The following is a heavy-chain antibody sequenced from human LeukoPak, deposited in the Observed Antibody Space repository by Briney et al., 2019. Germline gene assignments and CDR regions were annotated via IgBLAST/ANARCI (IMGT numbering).Heavy chain of an antibody. V-gene: IGHV4-4*02. CDR3: ASVVVVAATHVGMDV. D-gene: IGHD2-15*01. Sequence: MPSGTLSLTCAVSGGSISSSNWWSWVRQPPGKGLEWIGEIYHSGSTNYNPSLKSRVTISVDKSKNQFSLKLSSVTAADTAVYYCASVVVVAATHVGMDVWGQGTTVTVSS. J-gene: IGHJ6*02. CDR1: GGSISSSNW. CDR2: IYHSGST.